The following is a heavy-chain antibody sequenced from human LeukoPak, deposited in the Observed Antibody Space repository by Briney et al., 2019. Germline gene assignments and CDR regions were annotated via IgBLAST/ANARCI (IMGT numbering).Heavy chain of an antibody. CDR1: GFTFSNCE. J-gene: IGHJ6*03. CDR3: ASSSDPYYYYYMDV. D-gene: IGHD6-6*01. CDR2: ISSSSSYI. V-gene: IGHV3-21*01. Sequence: GGSLRLSYATSGFTFSNCEMNWVRQAPGKGLEWVSSISSSSSYIYYADSVKGPFTISRDNAKNSLYLQMNSLRAEDTAVYYCASSSDPYYYYYMDVWGKGTTVTVSS.